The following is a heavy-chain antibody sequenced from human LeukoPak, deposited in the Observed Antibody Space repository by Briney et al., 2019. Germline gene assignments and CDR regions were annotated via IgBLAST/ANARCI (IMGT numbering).Heavy chain of an antibody. CDR3: ARDFIHRSGEANY. CDR1: GFNYSDCY. J-gene: IGHJ4*02. CDR2: ISSRSSST. V-gene: IGHV3-11*05. D-gene: IGHD3-22*01. Sequence: GGSLTLSCVATGFNYSDCYMIWHRQAPAKGLEWISYISSRSSSTNYADSVKGRFTICRDNPKNSLYLLMNSLRAEDTAMYYCARDFIHRSGEANYWGQGTLVTVSS.